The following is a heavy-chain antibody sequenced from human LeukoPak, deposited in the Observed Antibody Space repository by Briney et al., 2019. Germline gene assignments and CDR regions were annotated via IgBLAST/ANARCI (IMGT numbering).Heavy chain of an antibody. CDR2: ISDSGANT. CDR3: AREGVYDSSGYHDALDI. J-gene: IGHJ3*02. CDR1: GFTFSTYA. D-gene: IGHD3-22*01. Sequence: GGSLRLSCAASGFTFSTYAMSWVRQAPGKGLEWVSTISDSGANTYYADSVKGRFTISRDNSKNTVYLQMNSLRAEDTAVYYCAREGVYDSSGYHDALDIWGQGTMVTVSS. V-gene: IGHV3-23*01.